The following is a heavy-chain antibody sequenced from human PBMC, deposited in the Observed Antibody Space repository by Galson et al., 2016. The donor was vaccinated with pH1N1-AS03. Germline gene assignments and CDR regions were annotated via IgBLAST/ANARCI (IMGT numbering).Heavy chain of an antibody. CDR2: IDEGGSHP. V-gene: IGHV3-21*01. CDR1: GFSLSNYW. D-gene: IGHD2-15*01. J-gene: IGHJ4*02. CDR3: VTDGTFGSTIEH. Sequence: SLRLSCAVSGFSLSNYWMTWVRQAPGKGPEWVSSIDEGGSHPYSADSLQGRFTISRDNTKNSLFLHMNSLRAEDTAVYYCVTDGTFGSTIEHWGQGTLVTVSS.